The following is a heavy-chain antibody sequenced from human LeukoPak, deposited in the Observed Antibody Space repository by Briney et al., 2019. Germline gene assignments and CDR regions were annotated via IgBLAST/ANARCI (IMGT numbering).Heavy chain of an antibody. CDR1: GFTFRTYW. CDR3: ARGRFLEWLPVPDY. D-gene: IGHD3-3*01. Sequence: PGGSLRLSCAASGFTFRTYWMSWVRQAPGKGLEWVANIKQDGNEKYYVDSVKGRFTISRDNAKKSLYLQMNSLRAEDAALYYCARGRFLEWLPVPDYWGQGTLVTVSS. V-gene: IGHV3-7*03. CDR2: IKQDGNEK. J-gene: IGHJ4*02.